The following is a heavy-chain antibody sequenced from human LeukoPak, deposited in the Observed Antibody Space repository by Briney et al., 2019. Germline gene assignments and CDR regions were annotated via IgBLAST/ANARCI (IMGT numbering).Heavy chain of an antibody. CDR1: GGFISSGSYY. CDR3: ARDSGSYYDSMSFDI. CDR2: IYTSGST. J-gene: IGHJ3*02. D-gene: IGHD3-22*01. Sequence: SETLSLTCTVSGGFISSGSYYWSWIRQPAGKGLEWIGRIYTSGSTNYNPSLKSRVTISVDTSKNQFSLKLSSVTAADTAVYYSARDSGSYYDSMSFDIWGQGTMVTVSS. V-gene: IGHV4-61*02.